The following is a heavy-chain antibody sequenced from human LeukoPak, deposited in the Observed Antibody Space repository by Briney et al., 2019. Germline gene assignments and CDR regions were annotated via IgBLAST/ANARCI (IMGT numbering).Heavy chain of an antibody. V-gene: IGHV1-2*02. Sequence: ASVKVSCKASGYTFTGYYMHWVRQAPGQWLEWMGWINPNSGGTNYAQKFQGRVTMTRDTSISTAYMELSRLRSDDTAVYYCATRGSPHTPKEFDYWGQGTLLTVSS. CDR3: ATRGSPHTPKEFDY. J-gene: IGHJ4*02. CDR2: INPNSGGT. CDR1: GYTFTGYY.